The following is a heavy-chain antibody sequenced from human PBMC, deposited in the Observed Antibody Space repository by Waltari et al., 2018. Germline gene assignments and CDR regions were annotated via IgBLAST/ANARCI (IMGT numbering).Heavy chain of an antibody. J-gene: IGHJ5*02. CDR3: ARETTRVIENWFDP. CDR2: INPNSGGT. V-gene: IGHV1-2*06. CDR1: GYTFTGCY. Sequence: QVQLVQSGAEVKKPGASVKVFCKASGYTFTGCYLHWVCQAPGQGLEWMGRINPNSGGTNYAQKFQGRVTITRDTSISTAYMELSRLRSDDTAVYYCARETTRVIENWFDPWGQGTLVTVSS.